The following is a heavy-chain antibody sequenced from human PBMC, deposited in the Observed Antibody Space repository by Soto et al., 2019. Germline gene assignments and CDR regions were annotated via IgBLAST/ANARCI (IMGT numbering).Heavy chain of an antibody. CDR1: GYSITSYY. Sequence: SETLSLTFIVSGYSITSYYWSWIRQPPGKGLEWIGFISSTGNTNYNPSLKSRITISVDASKNHFSLSLSSVTAADTAVYYCARTFPHDVVRFDFWGPGAQVTVSS. CDR2: ISSTGNT. D-gene: IGHD3-10*02. V-gene: IGHV4-59*01. J-gene: IGHJ4*02. CDR3: ARTFPHDVVRFDF.